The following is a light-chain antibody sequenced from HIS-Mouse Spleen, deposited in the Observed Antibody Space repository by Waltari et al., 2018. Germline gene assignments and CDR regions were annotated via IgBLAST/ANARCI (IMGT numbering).Light chain of an antibody. J-gene: IGKJ3*01. Sequence: DIQMTQSPSSLSASVGDRVTITCRASQGISNYLAWYQQKPGQVPKLLIYAASTLQSGVPFRFSGSGSGTDVTLTFSSLQPEDVATYYCQKYNSAPRVTFGPGTKVDIK. CDR3: QKYNSAPRVT. V-gene: IGKV1-27*01. CDR2: AAS. CDR1: QGISNY.